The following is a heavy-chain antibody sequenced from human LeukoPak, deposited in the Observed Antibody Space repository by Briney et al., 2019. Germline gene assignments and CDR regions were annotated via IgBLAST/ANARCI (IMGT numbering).Heavy chain of an antibody. CDR3: ARDSGWEVVLYASEI. Sequence: GASVKVSCKASGYTFSSNDINWVRQATGQGLEWMGWMNPHSGNTGYAQKFQGRVTITRNSSISTAYMELSSLRSEDTAVYYCARDSGWEVVLYASEIWGQGTMVTVSS. CDR2: MNPHSGNT. V-gene: IGHV1-8*01. J-gene: IGHJ3*02. D-gene: IGHD1-26*01. CDR1: GYTFSSND.